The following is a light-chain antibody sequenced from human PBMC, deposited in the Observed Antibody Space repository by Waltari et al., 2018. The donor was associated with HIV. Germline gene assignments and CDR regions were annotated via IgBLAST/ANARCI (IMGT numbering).Light chain of an antibody. J-gene: IGLJ3*02. V-gene: IGLV1-47*01. CDR1: TSNVEPQW. CDR3: GVWDSTLKQWL. Sequence: QSVLTQPPSASGAPGPTVTISCSGSTSNVEPQWVYWYQQLPGTAPKLLIYRNYQRPSGVPDRFSSSKSGASASLIISGLRSEDEADYFCGVWDSTLKQWLFGGRTKLTVL. CDR2: RNY.